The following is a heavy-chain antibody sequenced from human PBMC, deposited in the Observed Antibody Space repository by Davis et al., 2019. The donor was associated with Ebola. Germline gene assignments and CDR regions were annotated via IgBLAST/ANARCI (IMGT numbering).Heavy chain of an antibody. CDR1: GYTFTSYG. CDR2: ISAYNGNT. J-gene: IGHJ3*02. V-gene: IGHV1-18*01. D-gene: IGHD3/OR15-3a*01. Sequence: ASVKVSCKASGYTFTSYGISWVRQAPGQGLEWMGWISAYNGNTNYGQKFQGRVTLTTNTPTSTAYMEMRSLRSDDTAVYYCATSYDFWSGHDDHAFGIWGQGTMVTVSS. CDR3: ATSYDFWSGHDDHAFGI.